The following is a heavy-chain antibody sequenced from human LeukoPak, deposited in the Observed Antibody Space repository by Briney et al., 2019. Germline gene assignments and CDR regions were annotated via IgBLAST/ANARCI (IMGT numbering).Heavy chain of an antibody. CDR2: IYPADSDA. D-gene: IGHD6-19*01. J-gene: IGHJ4*02. CDR1: GYGFPSYW. CDR3: ARSSGSGWSFFDY. V-gene: IGHV5-51*01. Sequence: GESLKISCNGSGYGFPSYWTGWVRPMPGKGLEWMGIIYPADSDARYSPSFQGQVTLYADKSISTAYLQWSSLKASDTAMYYCARSSGSGWSFFDYWGQGTLVTVSS.